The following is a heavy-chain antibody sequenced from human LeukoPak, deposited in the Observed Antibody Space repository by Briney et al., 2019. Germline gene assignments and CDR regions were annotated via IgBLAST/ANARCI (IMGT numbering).Heavy chain of an antibody. CDR1: GFTVSSNY. CDR3: ASPLGLWFGELRY. D-gene: IGHD3-10*01. CDR2: IYSGGST. Sequence: GGSLRLSCAASGFTVSSNYMSWVRQAPGKGLEWVSVIYSGGSTYYADSVKGRFTISRGNSKNTLYLQMNSLRAEDTAVYYCASPLGLWFGELRYWGQGTLVTVSS. V-gene: IGHV3-66*01. J-gene: IGHJ4*02.